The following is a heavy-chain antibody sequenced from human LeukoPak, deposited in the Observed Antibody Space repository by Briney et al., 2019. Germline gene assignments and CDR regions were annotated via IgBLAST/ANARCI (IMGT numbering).Heavy chain of an antibody. J-gene: IGHJ4*02. Sequence: PRGSLRLSCAASGFTFSSYSMNWVRQAPGKGLEWVSYISSSSSSTIYYADSVKGRFTISRDNAKNSLYLQMNSLRAEDTAVYYCARDTAMDALHLHYYFDYWGQGTLVTVSS. V-gene: IGHV3-48*01. D-gene: IGHD5-18*01. CDR3: ARDTAMDALHLHYYFDY. CDR1: GFTFSSYS. CDR2: ISSSSSSTI.